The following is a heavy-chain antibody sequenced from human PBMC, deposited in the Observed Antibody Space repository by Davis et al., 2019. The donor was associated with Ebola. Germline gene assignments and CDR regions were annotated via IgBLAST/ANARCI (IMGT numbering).Heavy chain of an antibody. CDR2: ISVDRGTT. V-gene: IGHV3-48*01. CDR1: GFTFSAFS. J-gene: IGHJ3*01. D-gene: IGHD2-21*02. Sequence: PGGSLRLSCAASGFTFSAFSMNWVRQAPGKGLEWISHISVDRGTTNYADSVRGRFTISRDNVKNSLYLQLNSLRGEDRAVYYCARGVDYGFDVWGQGTVVTVSS. CDR3: ARGVDYGFDV.